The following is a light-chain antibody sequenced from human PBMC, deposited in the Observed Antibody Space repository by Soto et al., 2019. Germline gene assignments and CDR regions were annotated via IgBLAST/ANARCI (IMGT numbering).Light chain of an antibody. CDR1: QSVNDN. J-gene: IGKJ1*01. Sequence: ETVLTQSPATLSVSPGERATLSCRTSQSVNDNLAWYQQKPGQPPRLPIYGASIRATGIPARFSGSWSGTEFTLTISSLQSEDFAVYYCQQYKNWWTFGQGTKVDIK. CDR2: GAS. CDR3: QQYKNWWT. V-gene: IGKV3D-15*01.